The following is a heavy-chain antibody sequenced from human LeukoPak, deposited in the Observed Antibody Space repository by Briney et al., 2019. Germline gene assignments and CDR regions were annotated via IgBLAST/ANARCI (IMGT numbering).Heavy chain of an antibody. CDR3: ARDDTAAAGFDY. CDR2: ISYDGSNK. V-gene: IGHV3-30*03. D-gene: IGHD6-13*01. J-gene: IGHJ4*02. Sequence: GALRLSCAASGFTFSSYGMHWVRHAPGKGLEWVAVISYDGSNKYYADSVKGRFTISRDNSKNTLYLQMNSLRAEDTAVYYCARDDTAAAGFDYWGQGTLVTVSS. CDR1: GFTFSSYG.